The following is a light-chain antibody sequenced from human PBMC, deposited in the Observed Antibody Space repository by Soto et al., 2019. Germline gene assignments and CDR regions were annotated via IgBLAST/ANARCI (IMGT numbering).Light chain of an antibody. V-gene: IGKV1-39*01. J-gene: IGKJ2*01. CDR1: QSISSY. Sequence: DIQMTQSPSSLSASVGDRVTITCRASQSISSYLNWYQQKPGKAPKLLIYAASSLQSGVPSRFSGSLSGTDFTLTISSLQPEEFATYYCQQIYSTPPSFGQGTKLEIK. CDR2: AAS. CDR3: QQIYSTPPS.